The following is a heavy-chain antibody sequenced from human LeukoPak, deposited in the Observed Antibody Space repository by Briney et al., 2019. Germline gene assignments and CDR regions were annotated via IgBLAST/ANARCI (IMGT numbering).Heavy chain of an antibody. CDR2: ISNNGGYT. Sequence: GSLRLSCAASGFTSSSSAMSWVRQAPGKGLEWVSAISNNGGYTYYADSVQGRFTISRDNSKSTLCLQMNSLRAEDTAVYYCAVIAAAGRSYAFDIWGQGTMVTVSS. CDR3: AVIAAAGRSYAFDI. J-gene: IGHJ3*02. CDR1: GFTSSSSA. V-gene: IGHV3-23*01. D-gene: IGHD6-13*01.